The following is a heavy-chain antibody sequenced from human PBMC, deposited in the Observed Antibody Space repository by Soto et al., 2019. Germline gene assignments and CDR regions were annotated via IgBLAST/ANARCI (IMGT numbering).Heavy chain of an antibody. Sequence: PSETLSLTCAVSGGSIRSGGYSRSWIRQPPGKGLEWIGYIYHSGSTYYNPSLKSRVTISVDRSKNQFSLKLSSVTAADTAVYYCARAVYYDSSGYFGYWGQGTLVTVSS. J-gene: IGHJ4*02. V-gene: IGHV4-30-2*01. D-gene: IGHD3-22*01. CDR3: ARAVYYDSSGYFGY. CDR2: IYHSGST. CDR1: GGSIRSGGYS.